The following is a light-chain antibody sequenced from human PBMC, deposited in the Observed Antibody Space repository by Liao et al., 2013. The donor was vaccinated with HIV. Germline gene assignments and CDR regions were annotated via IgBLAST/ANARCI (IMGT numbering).Light chain of an antibody. CDR1: NIGSKN. Sequence: SYELTQPPSVSVAPGQTARITCGGNNIGSKNVHWYQQKPGQAPVPVISYDTDRPSGIPERFSGSTSGNTATLTISGTQPTDEADYYCQAWDRNTAIFGGGTKLTVL. V-gene: IGLV3-21*01. CDR2: YDT. CDR3: QAWDRNTAI. J-gene: IGLJ2*01.